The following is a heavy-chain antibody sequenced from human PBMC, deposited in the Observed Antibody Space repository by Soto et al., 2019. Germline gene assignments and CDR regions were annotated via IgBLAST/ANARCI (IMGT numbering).Heavy chain of an antibody. V-gene: IGHV4-30-4*01. CDR3: ARGRMVRGVIIGFDP. Sequence: QVQLQESGPGLVKPSQTLSLTCTVSGGSISSGDYYWSWIRQPPGKGLEWIGYIYYSGSTYYNPSLKGRVTIXADXSXTQFSLKLSSVTAADTAVYYCARGRMVRGVIIGFDPWGQGTLVTVSS. CDR1: GGSISSGDYY. J-gene: IGHJ5*02. D-gene: IGHD3-10*01. CDR2: IYYSGST.